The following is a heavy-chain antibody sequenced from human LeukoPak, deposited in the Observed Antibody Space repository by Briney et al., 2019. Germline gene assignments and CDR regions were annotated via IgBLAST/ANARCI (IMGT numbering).Heavy chain of an antibody. CDR2: INYSGST. Sequence: SETLSLTCTVSGGSISSSSYYWGWIRQPPGKGLEWIGSINYSGSTNYNPSLKSRVTISVDTSKNQFSLKLSSVTAADTAVYYCARGSSSSWYGHLGDYYYGMDVWGQGTTVTVSS. V-gene: IGHV4-39*07. J-gene: IGHJ6*02. CDR1: GGSISSSSYY. D-gene: IGHD6-13*01. CDR3: ARGSSSSWYGHLGDYYYGMDV.